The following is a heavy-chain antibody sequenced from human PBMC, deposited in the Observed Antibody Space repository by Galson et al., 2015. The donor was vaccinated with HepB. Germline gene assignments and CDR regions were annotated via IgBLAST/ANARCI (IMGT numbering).Heavy chain of an antibody. V-gene: IGHV4-59*01. J-gene: IGHJ3*02. CDR1: GGSISSYY. CDR3: ARDGTLYEYDTSVNAFDI. D-gene: IGHD3-22*01. Sequence: ETLSLTCTVSGGSISSYYWSWVRQPPGKGLEWIGYAHYSGTTNYNPSLKSRVTVSVDTSKNKFSLKLSSVTAADTAVYYCARDGTLYEYDTSVNAFDIWGQGTMVTVSS. CDR2: AHYSGTT.